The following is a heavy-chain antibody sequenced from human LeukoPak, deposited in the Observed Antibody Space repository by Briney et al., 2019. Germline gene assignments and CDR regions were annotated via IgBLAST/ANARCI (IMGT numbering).Heavy chain of an antibody. D-gene: IGHD4-23*01. V-gene: IGHV4-61*02. CDR2: IYTSGSA. Sequence: SETLSLTCTVSGDSISIGSYYWSWIRQPAGKGLEWVGRIYTSGSANYNPSLKRRVTISVDTSKNQFSLKLSSVTAADTAVYYCARGDYGGDYWGQGTLVTVSS. CDR1: GDSISIGSYY. CDR3: ARGDYGGDY. J-gene: IGHJ4*02.